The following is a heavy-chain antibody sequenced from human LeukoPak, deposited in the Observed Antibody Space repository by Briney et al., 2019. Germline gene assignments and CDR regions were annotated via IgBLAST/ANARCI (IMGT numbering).Heavy chain of an antibody. CDR2: IWYDGSNK. Sequence: GGSLRLSCAASGFTFSSYGMHWVRQAPGKGLEWVAFIWYDGSNKYYADSVKGRFTISRDNSKNTLYLQMNSLRAEDTAVYYCAKEHYYYYYYMDVWGKGTTVTISS. CDR1: GFTFSSYG. CDR3: AKEHYYYYYYMDV. J-gene: IGHJ6*03. V-gene: IGHV3-30*02.